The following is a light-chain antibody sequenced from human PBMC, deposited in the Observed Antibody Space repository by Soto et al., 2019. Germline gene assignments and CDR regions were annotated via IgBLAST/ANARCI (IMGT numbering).Light chain of an antibody. CDR1: QSVSSSH. Sequence: EIVLTQSPGTLSLSPGERAPLSCRASQSVSSSHVAWYQHKPGQAPRLRIYAASSRATGSPDRFSGGGSGTDVTLTISRLEPEDSAVYYCQQYGSSRDTFGQGTRLEIK. V-gene: IGKV3-20*01. CDR2: AAS. CDR3: QQYGSSRDT. J-gene: IGKJ5*01.